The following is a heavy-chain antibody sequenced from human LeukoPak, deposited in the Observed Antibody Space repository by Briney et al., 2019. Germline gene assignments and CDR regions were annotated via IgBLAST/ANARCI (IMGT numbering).Heavy chain of an antibody. D-gene: IGHD3-10*01. Sequence: GGSLRLSCAASGFTFRSYAMHWVRQVPGKGLEWVSVIYSGGSTYYADSVKGRFTISRDNSKNTLYLQMNSLRAEDTAVYYCARDGPGYYYGSGDAFDIWGQGTMVTVSS. V-gene: IGHV3-53*01. CDR3: ARDGPGYYYGSGDAFDI. J-gene: IGHJ3*02. CDR2: IYSGGST. CDR1: GFTFRSYA.